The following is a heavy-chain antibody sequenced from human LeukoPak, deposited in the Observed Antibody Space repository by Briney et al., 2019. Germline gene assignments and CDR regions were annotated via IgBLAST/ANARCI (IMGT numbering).Heavy chain of an antibody. CDR1: GYTFTSYG. J-gene: IGHJ6*03. D-gene: IGHD5-12*01. CDR3: AREGGYSGYDPYYYYYYYMDV. CDR2: ISAYNGNT. Sequence: ASVKVSCKASGYTFTSYGISWVRQAPGQGLEWMGWISAYNGNTNYAQKLQGRVTMTTDTSTSTAYMELSSLRSEDTAVYYCAREGGYSGYDPYYYYYYYMDVWGKGTTVTISS. V-gene: IGHV1-18*01.